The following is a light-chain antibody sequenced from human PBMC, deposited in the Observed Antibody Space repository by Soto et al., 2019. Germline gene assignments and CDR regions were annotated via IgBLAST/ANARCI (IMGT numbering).Light chain of an antibody. V-gene: IGKV3-11*01. Sequence: EIVLTQSPATLSLSPGERATLSCRASQRVSSYLAWYQQKPGQAPRLLIYDASYRATGIPARFSGSGSGTDFTLTISSLEPEDFATYYCQHYHSYSEAFGQGTKVELK. CDR1: QRVSSY. CDR3: QHYHSYSEA. J-gene: IGKJ1*01. CDR2: DAS.